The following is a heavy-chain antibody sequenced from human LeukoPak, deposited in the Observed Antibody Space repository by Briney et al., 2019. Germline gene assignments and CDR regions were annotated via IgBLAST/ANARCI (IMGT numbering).Heavy chain of an antibody. CDR3: AKDDRVRRSFDY. CDR1: GFTFSSYA. CDR2: ISGSGGST. Sequence: GGSLRLSCAASGFTFSSYAMSWVRQAPGKGLEWVSAISGSGGSTYYADSVKGRFTISRDNSKNTLYLQMNSLSAEDTAVYYCAKDDRVRRSFDYWGQGTLVTVSS. V-gene: IGHV3-23*01. J-gene: IGHJ4*02. D-gene: IGHD3-10*01.